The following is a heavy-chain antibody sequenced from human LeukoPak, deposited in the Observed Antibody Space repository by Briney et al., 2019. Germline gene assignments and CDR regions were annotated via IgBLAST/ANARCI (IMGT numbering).Heavy chain of an antibody. D-gene: IGHD3-22*01. CDR2: FYYSGGT. V-gene: IGHV4-39*01. J-gene: IGHJ4*02. Sequence: SETLSLTCIVSDGSISSGSYYWGWIRQPPGKGLEWLGSFYYSGGTYYNPSLKSRVTISVDTSKNQFSLKLSSVTAADTAVYYCARIITMVVSLPSHFDYWGQGTLVAVSS. CDR1: DGSISSGSYY. CDR3: ARIITMVVSLPSHFDY.